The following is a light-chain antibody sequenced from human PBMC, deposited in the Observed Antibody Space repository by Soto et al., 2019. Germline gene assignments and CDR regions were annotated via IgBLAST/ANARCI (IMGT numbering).Light chain of an antibody. CDR1: QSISGT. CDR3: HQYGDSPQT. V-gene: IGKV3-20*01. J-gene: IGKJ1*01. CDR2: GAS. Sequence: EIVMTQSPATLSVSPGGRATLSCRASQSISGTLAWYQQKPGQAPRLLIYGASTRATGIPDRFSGGGSGTDFTLTISRLEPEDFAVYFCHQYGDSPQTFGQGTTVDIK.